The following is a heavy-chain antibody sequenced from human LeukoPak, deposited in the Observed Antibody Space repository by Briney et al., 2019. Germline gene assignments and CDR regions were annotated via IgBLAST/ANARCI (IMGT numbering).Heavy chain of an antibody. CDR1: GGSISSYY. J-gene: IGHJ4*02. CDR2: IYYSGIT. D-gene: IGHD6-13*01. Sequence: PSETLSLTCTVSGGSISSYYWSWIRQPPGKGLEWIGYIYYSGITNYNPSLKSRVTISVDTSKNQFSLKLSSVTAADTAVYYCARHPPHRIAAAGNRRPEHFDYWGQGTLVTVSS. V-gene: IGHV4-59*08. CDR3: ARHPPHRIAAAGNRRPEHFDY.